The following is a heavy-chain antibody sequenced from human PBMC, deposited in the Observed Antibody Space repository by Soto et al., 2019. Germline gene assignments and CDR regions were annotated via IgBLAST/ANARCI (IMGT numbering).Heavy chain of an antibody. D-gene: IGHD4-17*01. CDR1: GGSISSSNL. J-gene: IGHJ6*02. CDR2: IYHSGST. Sequence: PSETLSLTCAVSGGSISSSNLWSWVRQPPGKGLDWIGEIYHSGSTNYNPSLKSRVTISVDKSKNQFSLKLSSVTAADTAVYYCARVCGFTTVTTNYYYYYGMDVWGQGTTVTVYS. V-gene: IGHV4-4*02. CDR3: ARVCGFTTVTTNYYYYYGMDV.